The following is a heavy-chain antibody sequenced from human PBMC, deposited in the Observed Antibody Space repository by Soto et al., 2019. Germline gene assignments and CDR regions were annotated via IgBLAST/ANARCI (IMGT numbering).Heavy chain of an antibody. Sequence: XSVKVSCKAAGYAFIHYGIIWGRLAPGQGLEWMGWIGVYNGKTNYAQKLQGRVTMTTDTSTSTAYMELRSLRSDDTAVYYCARDLDGSGSYYTDFWGQGTLVTVSS. CDR3: ARDLDGSGSYYTDF. CDR2: IGVYNGKT. J-gene: IGHJ4*02. CDR1: GYAFIHYG. D-gene: IGHD3-10*01. V-gene: IGHV1-18*01.